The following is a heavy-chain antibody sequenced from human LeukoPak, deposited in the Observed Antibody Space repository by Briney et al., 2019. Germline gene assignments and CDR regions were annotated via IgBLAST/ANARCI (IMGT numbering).Heavy chain of an antibody. CDR2: ISGSGGST. J-gene: IGHJ4*02. CDR3: AKDFESGNYYDSSGYYYLVFFDY. CDR1: GFTFSSYA. D-gene: IGHD3-22*01. V-gene: IGHV3-23*01. Sequence: GGSLRLSCAASGFTFSSYAMSWVRQAPGKGLEWVSAISGSGGSTYYADFVKGRFTISRDNSKNTLYLQMNSLRAEDTAVYYCAKDFESGNYYDSSGYYYLVFFDYWGQGTLVTVSS.